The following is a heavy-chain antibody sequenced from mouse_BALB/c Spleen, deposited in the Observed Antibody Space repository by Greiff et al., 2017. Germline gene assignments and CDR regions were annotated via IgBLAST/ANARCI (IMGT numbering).Heavy chain of an antibody. V-gene: IGHV1-69*02. CDR3: ASGLVPEDY. J-gene: IGHJ4*01. D-gene: IGHD2-10*02. CDR2: IDPSDSYT. CDR1: GYTFTSYW. Sequence: QVQLQQSGAELVKPGASVKLSRKASGYTFTSYWMHWVKQRPGQGLEWIGEIDPSDSYTNYNQKFKGKATLTVDKSSSTAYMQLSSLTSEDSAVYYCASGLVPEDYWGQGTSVTVSS.